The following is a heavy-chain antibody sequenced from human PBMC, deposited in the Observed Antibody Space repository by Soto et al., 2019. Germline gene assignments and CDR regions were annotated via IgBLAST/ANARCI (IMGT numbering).Heavy chain of an antibody. V-gene: IGHV4-39*01. Sequence: QLQLQESGPGLVKPSETLSLTCTVSGGSISSRGYYWGWIRQPPGKGLEWIGTIYYSGSTYYNPALKSRVTISVDTSNNPISLKLSSGTAADTAVYYCATSYWFDPWGQGTLVTVSS. CDR3: ATSYWFDP. J-gene: IGHJ5*02. CDR2: IYYSGST. D-gene: IGHD2-2*01. CDR1: GGSISSRGYY.